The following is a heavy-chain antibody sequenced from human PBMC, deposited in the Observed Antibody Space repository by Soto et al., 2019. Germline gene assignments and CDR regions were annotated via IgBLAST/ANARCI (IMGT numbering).Heavy chain of an antibody. D-gene: IGHD2-8*01. CDR3: ARGYCSNGVCYRYIDL. V-gene: IGHV3-72*01. CDR1: GFTFSDHY. CDR2: TRDKANSYTT. Sequence: GGALRLSCAASGFTFSDHYMDGVRQAPGKGLEWVGRTRDKANSYTTEYAASVKGRFTISRDDSKNSLYLQMNSLKTEDTAVYYCARGYCSNGVCYRYIDLWGRGTLVTVS. J-gene: IGHJ2*01.